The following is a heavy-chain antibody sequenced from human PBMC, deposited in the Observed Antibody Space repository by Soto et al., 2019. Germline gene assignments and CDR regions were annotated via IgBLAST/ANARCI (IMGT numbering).Heavy chain of an antibody. V-gene: IGHV4-59*01. J-gene: IGHJ6*03. Sequence: PETLSLSCTVSGGSISSYYWSGIRQPPGKGLEWIGYIYYSGSTNYNPSLKSRVTISVDTSKNQFSLKLSSVTAADTAVYYCARGLPPGDFWSGSYWDYYYYYMDVWGKGTTVTVSS. CDR3: ARGLPPGDFWSGSYWDYYYYYMDV. D-gene: IGHD3-3*01. CDR1: GGSISSYY. CDR2: IYYSGST.